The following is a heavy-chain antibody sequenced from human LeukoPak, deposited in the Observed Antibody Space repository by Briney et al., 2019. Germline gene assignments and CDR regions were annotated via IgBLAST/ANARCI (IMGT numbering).Heavy chain of an antibody. CDR2: IYPGDSDT. V-gene: IGHV5-51*01. CDR3: ARHEGYYDSSGYLRFYAFDI. D-gene: IGHD3-22*01. J-gene: IGHJ3*02. Sequence: KNGESLKISCKGSGYSFTNYWIAWVRQMPGKGLEWMGIIYPGDSDTRYSPSFQGQVTISADKSISTAYLQWSSLKASDTAKYYCARHEGYYDSSGYLRFYAFDIWGQGTMVTVSS. CDR1: GYSFTNYW.